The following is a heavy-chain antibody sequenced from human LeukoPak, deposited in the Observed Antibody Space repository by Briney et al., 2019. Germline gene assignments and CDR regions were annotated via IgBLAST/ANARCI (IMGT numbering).Heavy chain of an antibody. J-gene: IGHJ4*02. Sequence: SETLSFTCTVSGGSISSYYWSWIRQPPGKGLEWIGYIYYSGSTNYNPSLKSRVTISVDTSKNQFSLKLSSVTAADTAVYYCARARDSSGYYYVPYYFDYWGQGTLVTVSS. D-gene: IGHD3-22*01. CDR3: ARARDSSGYYYVPYYFDY. V-gene: IGHV4-59*01. CDR1: GGSISSYY. CDR2: IYYSGST.